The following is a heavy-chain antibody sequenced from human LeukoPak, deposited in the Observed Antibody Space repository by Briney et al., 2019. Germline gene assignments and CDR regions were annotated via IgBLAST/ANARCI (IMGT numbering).Heavy chain of an antibody. V-gene: IGHV4-39*01. CDR2: IYYSGST. CDR3: ARHQPLDYYDSSGYYYFDY. J-gene: IGHJ4*02. Sequence: PSETLSLTCTVSGGSISSSSYYWGWIRQPPGKGLEWIGSIYYSGSTYYNPSLKSRVTISVDTSKNQFSLKLSSVTAADTAVYYCARHQPLDYYDSSGYYYFDYWGQGTLVTVSS. CDR1: GGSISSSSYY. D-gene: IGHD3-22*01.